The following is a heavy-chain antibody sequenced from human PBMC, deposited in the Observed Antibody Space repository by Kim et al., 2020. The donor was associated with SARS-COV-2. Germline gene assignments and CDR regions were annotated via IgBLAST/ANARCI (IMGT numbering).Heavy chain of an antibody. CDR2: TISVFGTA. D-gene: IGHD6-6*01. CDR1: GGTFSSYD. J-gene: IGHJ4*02. V-gene: IGHV1-69*13. Sequence: SVKVSCKASGGTFSSYDISWVRQAPGQGLEWMGGTISVFGTATYAQKFQGRVSIIADESATIVYMELSSLRSEDTAVYLCAGDDVQTLDYWGQGTLVTVSS. CDR3: AGDDVQTLDY.